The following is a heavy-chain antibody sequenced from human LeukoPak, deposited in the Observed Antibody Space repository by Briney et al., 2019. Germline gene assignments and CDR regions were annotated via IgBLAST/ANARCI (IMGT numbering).Heavy chain of an antibody. D-gene: IGHD4-23*01. CDR3: TTDNPSTVAIDY. J-gene: IGHJ4*02. Sequence: GGSLRLSCAASGFTFSNAWMSWVRQAPGKGLEWVGRIKSKTDGGTTDYAGPVKGRFTISRDDSKNTLYLQMNSLKTADTAVYYCTTDNPSTVAIDYWGQGTLVTVSS. CDR1: GFTFSNAW. CDR2: IKSKTDGGTT. V-gene: IGHV3-15*01.